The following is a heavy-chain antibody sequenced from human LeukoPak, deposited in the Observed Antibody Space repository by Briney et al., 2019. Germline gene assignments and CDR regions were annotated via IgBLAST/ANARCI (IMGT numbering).Heavy chain of an antibody. Sequence: ASVKVSCKASGYTFTGYYMHWVRQAPGQGLEWMGWINPNSGGTNYAQKFQGRVTMTRDTSISTAYMELSRLRSDDTAVYCCARGVFRYYYDSSGYYYFDYWGQGALVTVSS. J-gene: IGHJ4*02. D-gene: IGHD3-22*01. CDR3: ARGVFRYYYDSSGYYYFDY. CDR2: INPNSGGT. CDR1: GYTFTGYY. V-gene: IGHV1-2*02.